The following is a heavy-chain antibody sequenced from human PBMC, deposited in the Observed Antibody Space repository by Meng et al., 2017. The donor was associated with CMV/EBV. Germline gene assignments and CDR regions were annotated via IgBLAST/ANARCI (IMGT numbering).Heavy chain of an antibody. D-gene: IGHD2-2*01. CDR1: GFTSSNAW. V-gene: IGHV3-15*01. J-gene: IGHJ4*02. CDR3: TTPGCSSTTCYTRLSY. Sequence: GGPLRLSCAASGFTSSNAWMSWVRQAPGKGLEWVGRIKSNIDGGTTDYAAPVKGRFTISRDDSQNTLFLQMDSLKTEDTATYYCTTPGCSSTTCYTRLSYWGQGTVVTVSS. CDR2: IKSNIDGGTT.